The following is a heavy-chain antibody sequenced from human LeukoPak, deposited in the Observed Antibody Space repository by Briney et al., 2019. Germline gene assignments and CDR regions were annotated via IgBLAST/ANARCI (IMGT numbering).Heavy chain of an antibody. J-gene: IGHJ5*02. V-gene: IGHV4-34*01. CDR2: IDHSGGT. CDR1: GGSFTDYY. Sequence: SETLSLTCAVFGGSFTDYYWSWIRQPPGKGLEWIGEIDHSGGTNYNPSLKSRVTMSVDTSKNHFSLRLSSVTAADTAVYYCARVFVYCSGGSCYWGWFDPWGQGTLVTVSS. CDR3: ARVFVYCSGGSCYWGWFDP. D-gene: IGHD2-15*01.